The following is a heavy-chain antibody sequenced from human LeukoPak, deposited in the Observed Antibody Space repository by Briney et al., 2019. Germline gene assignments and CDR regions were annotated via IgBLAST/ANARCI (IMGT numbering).Heavy chain of an antibody. V-gene: IGHV4-39*07. CDR2: IYYSGST. D-gene: IGHD6-19*01. Sequence: SETLSLTCTVSGGSISSYYWGWIRQPPGKGLEWIGSIYYSGSTYYNPSLKSRVTISVDTSKNQFSLTLSSVTAADTAVYYCASGWYPSYNWFDPWGQGTLVTVSS. CDR1: GGSISSYY. J-gene: IGHJ5*02. CDR3: ASGWYPSYNWFDP.